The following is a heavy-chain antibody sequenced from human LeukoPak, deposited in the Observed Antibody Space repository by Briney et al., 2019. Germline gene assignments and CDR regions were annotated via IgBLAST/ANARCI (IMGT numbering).Heavy chain of an antibody. CDR3: AGVGYSNSYDY. CDR2: INPNTGNA. D-gene: IGHD1-26*01. Sequence: YTFTNFDXXXXXXXXXQGLXXXGWINPNTGNAGYAQKFQDRVTITWDASISTAYMDLSSLRSEDTAVYYCAGVGYSNSYDYWGQGTLVTVSS. CDR1: YTFTNFD. J-gene: IGHJ4*02. V-gene: IGHV1-8*03.